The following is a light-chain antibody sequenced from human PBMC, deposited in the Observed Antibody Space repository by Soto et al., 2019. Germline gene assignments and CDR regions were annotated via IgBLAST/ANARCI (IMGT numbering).Light chain of an antibody. CDR3: QQYGSSPRT. V-gene: IGKV3-20*01. Sequence: EIVLTQSPGTLSLSPGEIATLSFSASQSIRSNYVAWYQQKPGQGPRLLIYGASSRATGIPDRFSGSGSGTDFTLIISRLEPEDFAMYYCQQYGSSPRTFGQGTKVDIK. CDR1: QSIRSNY. J-gene: IGKJ1*01. CDR2: GAS.